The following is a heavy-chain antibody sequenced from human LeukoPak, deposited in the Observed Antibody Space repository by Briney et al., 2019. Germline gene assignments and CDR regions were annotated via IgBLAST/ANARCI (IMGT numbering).Heavy chain of an antibody. Sequence: PGRSLRLSCAASGFTFSSYGMHWVRQAPGKGLEWVAVIWYDGSNKYYADSVKCRFTISRDNSKNTLYLQMSSLRAEDTAVYYCARATREYSSSSALDYWGQGTLVTVSS. CDR2: IWYDGSNK. V-gene: IGHV3-33*01. CDR3: ARATREYSSSSALDY. J-gene: IGHJ4*02. CDR1: GFTFSSYG. D-gene: IGHD6-6*01.